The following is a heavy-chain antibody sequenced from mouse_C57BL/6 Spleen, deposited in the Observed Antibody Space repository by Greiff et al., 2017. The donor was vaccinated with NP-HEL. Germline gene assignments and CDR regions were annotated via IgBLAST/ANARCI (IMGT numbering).Heavy chain of an antibody. V-gene: IGHV5-6*01. CDR1: GFTFSSYG. Sequence: EVKLMESGGDLVKPGGSLKLSCAASGFTFSSYGMSWVRQTPDKRLEWVATISSGGSYTYYPDSVKGRFPISRDNAKNTLYLQMSSLKSEDTAMYYCARQGIYYCGSSRGTGAWFAYWGQGTLVTVSA. D-gene: IGHD1-1*01. J-gene: IGHJ3*01. CDR3: ARQGIYYCGSSRGTGAWFAY. CDR2: ISSGGSYT.